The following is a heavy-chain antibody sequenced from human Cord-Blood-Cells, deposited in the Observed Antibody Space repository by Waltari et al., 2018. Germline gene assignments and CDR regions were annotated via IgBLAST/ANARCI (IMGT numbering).Heavy chain of an antibody. V-gene: IGHV4-34*01. CDR1: GGSFSGYY. CDR3: ARGDQNAFDI. Sequence: QVQLQQWCAGLLKPSETLSLTCAVYGGSFSGYYCSWIRQPPGKGLEWIGEINHSGSTNYNPSLKSRVTISVDTSKNQFSLKLSSVTAADTAVYYCARGDQNAFDIWGQGTMVTVSS. J-gene: IGHJ3*02. CDR2: INHSGST.